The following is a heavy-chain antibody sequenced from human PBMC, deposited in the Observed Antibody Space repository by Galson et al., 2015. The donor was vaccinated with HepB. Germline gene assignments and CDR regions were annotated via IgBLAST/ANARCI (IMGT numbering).Heavy chain of an antibody. CDR2: IYYSGST. CDR1: GGSISSYY. V-gene: IGHV4-59*08. J-gene: IGHJ4*02. CDR3: ARSSPVDTAMATSFAY. D-gene: IGHD5-18*01. Sequence: SETLSLTCTVSGGSISSYYWSWIRQPPGKGLEWIGYIYYSGSTNYNPSLKSRVTISVDTSKNQFSLKLSSVTAADTAVYYCARSSPVDTAMATSFAYWGQGTLVTVSS.